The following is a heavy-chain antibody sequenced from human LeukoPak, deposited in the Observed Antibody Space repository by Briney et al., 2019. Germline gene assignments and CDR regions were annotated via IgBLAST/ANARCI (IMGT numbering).Heavy chain of an antibody. D-gene: IGHD3-22*01. CDR1: GYTFTGYY. V-gene: IGHV1-2*02. Sequence: ASVKVSCKASGYTFTGYYMHWVRQAPGQGLEWMGWINPNSGGTNYAQKFQGRVTMTRGTSISTAYVELSRLRSDDTAVYYCATGADYYDSSGYYPQFDYWGQGTLVTVSS. CDR3: ATGADYYDSSGYYPQFDY. J-gene: IGHJ4*02. CDR2: INPNSGGT.